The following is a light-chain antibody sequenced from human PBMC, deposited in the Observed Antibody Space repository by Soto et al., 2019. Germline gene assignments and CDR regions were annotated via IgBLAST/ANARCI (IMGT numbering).Light chain of an antibody. J-gene: IGKJ5*01. V-gene: IGKV3-15*01. Sequence: EIVMTQSPATLSVSPGERATLSCRASESVSGNLAWYQQKPGQAPRLLIYDTASRATAIPARFSGSGSGTEFTLTISSLQSEDFAVYYCQQYSKWPTFGQGTLLEIK. CDR1: ESVSGN. CDR2: DTA. CDR3: QQYSKWPT.